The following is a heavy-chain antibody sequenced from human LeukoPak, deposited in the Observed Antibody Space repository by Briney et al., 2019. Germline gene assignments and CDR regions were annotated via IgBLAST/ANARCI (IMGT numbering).Heavy chain of an antibody. V-gene: IGHV4-39*01. CDR2: IYYSGST. CDR1: GGSISSSSYY. CDR3: ARAYCSSTSCYGEVD. D-gene: IGHD2-2*01. Sequence: SETLSLTCSVSGGSISSSSYYWGWLRQPPGKGLEWIGSIYYSGSTYYNPSLKSRVTISVDTSKNQFSLKLSSVTAADTAVYYCARAYCSSTSCYGEVDWGQGTLVTVSS. J-gene: IGHJ4*02.